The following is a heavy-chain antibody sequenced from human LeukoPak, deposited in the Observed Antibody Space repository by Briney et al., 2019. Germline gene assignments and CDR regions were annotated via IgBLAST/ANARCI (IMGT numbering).Heavy chain of an antibody. V-gene: IGHV1-2*02. D-gene: IGHD3-16*02. Sequence: ASVKVSCKASGYTFTGYYMHWVRQAPGQGLEWMGWSNPNSGGTNYAQKFQGRVTMTRDTSISTAYMELSRLRSDDTAVYYCARDAEGRLGELSLHAFDIWGQGTMVTVSS. CDR1: GYTFTGYY. CDR3: ARDAEGRLGELSLHAFDI. J-gene: IGHJ3*02. CDR2: SNPNSGGT.